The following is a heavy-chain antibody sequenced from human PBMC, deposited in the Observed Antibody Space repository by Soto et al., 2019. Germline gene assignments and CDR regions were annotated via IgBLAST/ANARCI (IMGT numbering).Heavy chain of an antibody. J-gene: IGHJ6*02. CDR3: ARDESGAGAYYYGMDF. Sequence: QVQLVQSGAEVKKPGSSVKVSCKASGGTFSSYAISWVRQAPGQGLEWMGGIIPIFGTANYAQKFQGRVTITADKSTSTAYMELSSLRAEDTAVYYCARDESGAGAYYYGMDFWGQGTTVTVSS. CDR1: GGTFSSYA. CDR2: IIPIFGTA. V-gene: IGHV1-69*06. D-gene: IGHD3-10*01.